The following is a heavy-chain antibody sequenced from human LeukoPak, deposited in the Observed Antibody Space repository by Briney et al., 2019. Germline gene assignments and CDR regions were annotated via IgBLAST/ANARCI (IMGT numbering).Heavy chain of an antibody. V-gene: IGHV4-31*03. CDR3: ARDGGGAGGWWLFDY. J-gene: IGHJ4*02. CDR1: GGSFSGYY. D-gene: IGHD2-15*01. Sequence: SETLSLTCTVYGGSFSGYYWSWIRQHPGKGLEWIGYIYYSGSTYYNPSLKSRVTISVDTSKNQFSLKLSSVTAADTAVYYCARDGGGAGGWWLFDYWGQGTLVTVSS. CDR2: IYYSGST.